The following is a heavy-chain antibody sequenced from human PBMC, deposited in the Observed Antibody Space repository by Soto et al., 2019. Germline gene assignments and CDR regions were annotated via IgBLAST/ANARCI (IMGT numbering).Heavy chain of an antibody. CDR3: ARGGGGGTSYYGSGKSGTDFDY. D-gene: IGHD3-10*01. Sequence: SETLSLTCAVYGGSFSGYYWSWIRQPPGKGLEWIGEINHSGSTNYNPSLKSRVTISVDTSKNQFSLKLSSVTAADTAVYYCARGGGGGTSYYGSGKSGTDFDYWGQGTLVTVSS. V-gene: IGHV4-34*01. CDR2: INHSGST. J-gene: IGHJ4*02. CDR1: GGSFSGYY.